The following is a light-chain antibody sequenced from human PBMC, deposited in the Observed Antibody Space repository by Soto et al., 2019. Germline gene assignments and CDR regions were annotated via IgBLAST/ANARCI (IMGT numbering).Light chain of an antibody. CDR3: QQFNSYVWT. CDR1: QSLNNW. J-gene: IGKJ1*01. Sequence: DLQMTQSPSTLSASVGDRVTITCRASQSLNNWLAWYQQKPGKAPKLLIYKASSLESGVPSRFSGSGSGTEFTLTISRLQPDDFATYYCQQFNSYVWTFGQGTRVEIK. V-gene: IGKV1-5*03. CDR2: KAS.